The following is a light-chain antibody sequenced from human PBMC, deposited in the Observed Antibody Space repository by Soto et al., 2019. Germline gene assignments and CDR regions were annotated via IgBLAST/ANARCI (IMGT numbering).Light chain of an antibody. V-gene: IGKV3-20*01. Sequence: EIVLTQSPGTLSLSPGERATLSCRASQTVSSSFLAWYQQKTGQAPRLFIYGASSRATGIPDRFSGSGYGTDFTLTIGRLETEDFAVYYCQQYGTLPITFGQGTRLEIK. CDR1: QTVSSSF. CDR3: QQYGTLPIT. CDR2: GAS. J-gene: IGKJ5*01.